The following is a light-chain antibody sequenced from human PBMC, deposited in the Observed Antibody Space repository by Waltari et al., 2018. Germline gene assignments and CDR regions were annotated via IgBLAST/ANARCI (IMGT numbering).Light chain of an antibody. CDR3: CSYAGGSTFVV. Sequence: QSALTQPASLSGSPGQSITISCTGTSSDVGYYNLVSWYQQHPGKPPKLMISEVNKRPSGVSNRFSASKSGNTASLTISGLQAEDEADYHCCSYAGGSTFVVFGGGTKLTVL. CDR2: EVN. V-gene: IGLV2-23*02. CDR1: SSDVGYYNL. J-gene: IGLJ2*01.